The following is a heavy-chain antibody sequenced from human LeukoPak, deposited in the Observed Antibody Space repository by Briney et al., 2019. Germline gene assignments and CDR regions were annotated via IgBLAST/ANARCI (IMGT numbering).Heavy chain of an antibody. V-gene: IGHV3-23*01. CDR3: AKVATTVTTLNWFDP. Sequence: PGGSLRLSCAASGFTFSSYGMSWVRQAPGKGLEWVSGISGSGGSTYYADSVKGRFTISRDNSKNTLYLQMNSLRVEDTAVYYCAKVATTVTTLNWFDPWGQGTLVTVSP. J-gene: IGHJ5*02. CDR2: ISGSGGST. D-gene: IGHD4-17*01. CDR1: GFTFSSYG.